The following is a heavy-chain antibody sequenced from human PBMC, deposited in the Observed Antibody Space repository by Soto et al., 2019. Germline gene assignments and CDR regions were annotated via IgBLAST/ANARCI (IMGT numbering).Heavy chain of an antibody. Sequence: GGSLRLSCAASGFTFDDYAMHWVRQAPGKGLEWVSGISWNSGSIGYADSVKGRFTISRDNAKNSLYLQMNSLRAEDTALYYCAKVTTSDYYYYYYMDVWGKGTTVTVSS. CDR1: GFTFDDYA. CDR2: ISWNSGSI. J-gene: IGHJ6*03. CDR3: AKVTTSDYYYYYYMDV. V-gene: IGHV3-9*01.